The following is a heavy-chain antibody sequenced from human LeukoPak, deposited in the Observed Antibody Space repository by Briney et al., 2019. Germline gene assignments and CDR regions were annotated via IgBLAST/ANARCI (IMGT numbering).Heavy chain of an antibody. CDR3: ARPFRGVTGYDAFDL. Sequence: ASVKVSCKASGSTFATSVMHWVRQAPGQRLEWMGWINAGNGNTKYSQRFHGRVTITRDTSATTAYMDLSSLRSEDTAVYYCARPFRGVTGYDAFDLWGQGTIIIVS. J-gene: IGHJ3*01. D-gene: IGHD3-10*01. V-gene: IGHV1-3*01. CDR1: GSTFATSV. CDR2: INAGNGNT.